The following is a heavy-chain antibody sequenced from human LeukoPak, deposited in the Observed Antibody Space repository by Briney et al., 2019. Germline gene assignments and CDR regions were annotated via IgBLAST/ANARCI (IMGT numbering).Heavy chain of an antibody. CDR1: GYAFTFYY. Sequence: ASVNVSCKASGYAFTFYYMHWVRQAPGQGLEWMGISNPSGGSTSYAQKFQGRVTMTRDTSTSTVYMELSSLRSEDTAVYYCARESLRRVRGVTNWFDPWGQGTLVTVSS. J-gene: IGHJ5*02. V-gene: IGHV1-46*01. CDR2: SNPSGGST. D-gene: IGHD3-10*01. CDR3: ARESLRRVRGVTNWFDP.